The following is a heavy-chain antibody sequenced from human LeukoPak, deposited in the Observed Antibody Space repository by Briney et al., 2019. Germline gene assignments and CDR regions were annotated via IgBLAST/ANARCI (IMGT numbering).Heavy chain of an antibody. J-gene: IGHJ6*03. CDR1: GYPFTGYY. V-gene: IGHV1-2*02. CDR3: ARGTLRNTIYYGSGSSFDNYYYMDV. Sequence: ASVKVSCKASGYPFTGYYMHWVRQAPGQGLEWMGWINPNSGGTNYAQKFQGRVTMTRDTSISTAYMELSRLRSDDTAVYYCARGTLRNTIYYGSGSSFDNYYYMDVWGKGTTVTISS. D-gene: IGHD3-10*01. CDR2: INPNSGGT.